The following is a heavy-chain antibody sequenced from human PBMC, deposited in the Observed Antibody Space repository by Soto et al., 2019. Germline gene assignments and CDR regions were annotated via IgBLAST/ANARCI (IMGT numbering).Heavy chain of an antibody. D-gene: IGHD2-15*01. V-gene: IGHV5-51*01. J-gene: IGHJ3*02. CDR3: ARIIGYCRNNDCSWTFDI. CDR2: FYPGDSTS. Sequence: LGESLKISCKGSGYSFTSYWVAWVRQLPGKGLEWMGTFYPGDSTSTYSPSFQGQVTISVDKSISTAYLQLSSLKASDTAMYYCARIIGYCRNNDCSWTFDIWGQGTMVTVSS. CDR1: GYSFTSYW.